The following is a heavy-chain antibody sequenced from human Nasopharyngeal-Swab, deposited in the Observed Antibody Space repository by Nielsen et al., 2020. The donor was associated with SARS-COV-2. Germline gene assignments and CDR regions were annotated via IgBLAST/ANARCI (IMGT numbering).Heavy chain of an antibody. Sequence: VRQMPGKGLEWMEIIYPGDSDTIYSPSFQGQVAISADMSISTAYLQWSSLKSSDTAMYYCARHRSPGGLIGELSLDYWGQGALVTVSS. J-gene: IGHJ4*02. D-gene: IGHD3-16*02. V-gene: IGHV5-51*01. CDR2: IYPGDSDT. CDR3: ARHRSPGGLIGELSLDY.